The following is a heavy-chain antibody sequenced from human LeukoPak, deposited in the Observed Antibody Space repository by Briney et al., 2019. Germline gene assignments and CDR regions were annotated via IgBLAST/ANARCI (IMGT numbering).Heavy chain of an antibody. CDR1: GFTFSSYG. V-gene: IGHV3-30*18. CDR2: ISYDGSNK. Sequence: QSGGSLRLSCAASGFTFSSYGMHWARQAPGKGLEWVAVISYDGSNKYYADSVKGRFTISRDNSKNTLYLQMNSLRAEDTAVYYCAKTNYYDSSGYQDYWGQGTLATVSS. D-gene: IGHD3-22*01. CDR3: AKTNYYDSSGYQDY. J-gene: IGHJ4*02.